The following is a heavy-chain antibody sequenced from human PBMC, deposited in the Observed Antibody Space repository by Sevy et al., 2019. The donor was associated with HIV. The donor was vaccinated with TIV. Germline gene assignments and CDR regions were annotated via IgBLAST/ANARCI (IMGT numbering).Heavy chain of an antibody. J-gene: IGHJ5*02. CDR3: ARSPPVVVVPGAPSWFDP. D-gene: IGHD2-2*01. CDR1: GGSISSGGYY. Sequence: SETLSLTCTVSGGSISSGGYYWSWIRQHPGKGLEWIGYIYYSGSTYYNPSLKSRVTISVDTSKKQFSLKLNSVTAADTAVYFCARSPPVVVVPGAPSWFDPWGQGTLVTVSS. CDR2: IYYSGST. V-gene: IGHV4-31*03.